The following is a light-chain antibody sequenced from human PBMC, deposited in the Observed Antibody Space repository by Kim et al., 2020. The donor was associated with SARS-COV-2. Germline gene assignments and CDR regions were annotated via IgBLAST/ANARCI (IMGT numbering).Light chain of an antibody. CDR1: RGSSTY. CDR3: QQSYSAPVT. V-gene: IGKV1-39*01. CDR2: SAS. Sequence: GSVGDRVAITCWASRGSSTYLNWDQLEPGKGPRLRIFSASSLQSGVPSRFSGSGSGTDFTLTISSLQPEGFATYYCQQSYSAPVTFGGGTKVDIK. J-gene: IGKJ4*02.